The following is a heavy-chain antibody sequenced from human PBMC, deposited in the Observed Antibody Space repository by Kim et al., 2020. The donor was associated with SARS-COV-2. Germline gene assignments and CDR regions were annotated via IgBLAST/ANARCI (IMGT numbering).Heavy chain of an antibody. Sequence: GGSLRLSCAASGFTFSSYGMHWVRQAPGKGLEWVAVISYDGSNKYYADSVKGRFTISRDNSKNTLYLQMNSLRAEDTAVYYCAKDSSLYSSSWSFDYWGQGTLVTVSS. CDR1: GFTFSSYG. D-gene: IGHD6-13*01. CDR3: AKDSSLYSSSWSFDY. V-gene: IGHV3-30*18. CDR2: ISYDGSNK. J-gene: IGHJ4*02.